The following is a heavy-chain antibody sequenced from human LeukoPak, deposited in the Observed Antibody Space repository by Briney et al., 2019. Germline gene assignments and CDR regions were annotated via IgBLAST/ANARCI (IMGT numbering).Heavy chain of an antibody. V-gene: IGHV4-31*03. CDR3: ATYYDSSGYKWNY. D-gene: IGHD3-22*01. CDR2: IYYSGSA. CDR1: GGSISSGSYY. Sequence: SETLSLTCTVSGGSISSGSYYWTWIRQHPGKGLEWIGYIYYSGSAYYNPSLKSRVTISVDTSKNQFSLKLSSVTAADTAVYYCATYYDSSGYKWNYWGQGILVTVSS. J-gene: IGHJ4*02.